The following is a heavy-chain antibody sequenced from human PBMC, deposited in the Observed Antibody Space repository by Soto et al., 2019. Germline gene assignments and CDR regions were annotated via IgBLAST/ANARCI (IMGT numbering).Heavy chain of an antibody. V-gene: IGHV2-5*02. D-gene: IGHD2-15*01. Sequence: QITLKESGPPLVKPTQTLTLTCTFSGFSVSSSEVGVGWIRQPAGKALEWLALMYWDGDKRYSPFLKGRLTITKDPSKNQVVLTMTNMDPVDTATYYCTHKGGRGAAMDVWGQGTTVTVSS. CDR2: MYWDGDK. J-gene: IGHJ6*02. CDR1: GFSVSSSEVG. CDR3: THKGGRGAAMDV.